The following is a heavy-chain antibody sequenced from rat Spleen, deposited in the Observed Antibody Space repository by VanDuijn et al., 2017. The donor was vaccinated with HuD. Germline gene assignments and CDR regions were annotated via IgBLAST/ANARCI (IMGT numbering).Heavy chain of an antibody. Sequence: EVQLQESGPGLVKPSQSISLTCSVTGYSITNNYWGWIRKFPGNEMEWIGHISYSGSSNYRPSLKSRISFSRDTSRNQFFLQLNSVTTEDTATYYCARSGYYSGDVGFAYWGQGTLVTVSS. CDR2: ISYSGSS. CDR3: ARSGYYSGDVGFAY. V-gene: IGHV3-1*01. D-gene: IGHD1-1*01. J-gene: IGHJ3*01. CDR1: GYSITNNY.